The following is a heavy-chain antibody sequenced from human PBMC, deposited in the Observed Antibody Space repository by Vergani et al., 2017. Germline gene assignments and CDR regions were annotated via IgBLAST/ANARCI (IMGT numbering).Heavy chain of an antibody. J-gene: IGHJ4*02. CDR3: ARSVPAATMMHDY. D-gene: IGHD2-2*01. Sequence: QVQLQESGPGLVKSSETLSLTCSVSFDSIRNLYCNWIRQPPGKGLEWIGSIHYSENTNYNPSLKTRVTISVDTSKNQFSLTLTSVTAADTAVYYCARSVPAATMMHDYWGQGTLVTVSS. CDR1: FDSIRNLY. V-gene: IGHV4-59*11. CDR2: IHYSENT.